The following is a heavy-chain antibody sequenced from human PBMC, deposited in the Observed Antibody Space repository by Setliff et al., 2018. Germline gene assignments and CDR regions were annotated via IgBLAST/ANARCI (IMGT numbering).Heavy chain of an antibody. D-gene: IGHD3-10*01. CDR1: GGSISSGSYY. J-gene: IGHJ4*02. CDR2: IYTSGST. Sequence: PSETLSLTCTVSGGSISSGSYYWSWIRQPAGKGLEWIGRIYTSGSTNYNPSLKSRVTISVDTSKNQFSLKLSSVTATDTAVYYYARQRRWFGPQPIDYWGQGTLVTVSS. CDR3: ARQRRWFGPQPIDY. V-gene: IGHV4-61*02.